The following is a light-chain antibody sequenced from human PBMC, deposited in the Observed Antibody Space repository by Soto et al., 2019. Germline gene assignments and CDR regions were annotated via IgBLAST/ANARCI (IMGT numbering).Light chain of an antibody. J-gene: IGKJ4*01. Sequence: DVVMTQSPLSLPVTLGQPASISCISSQSLVYSDGNTYLNWFHQRPGQPPRRLIYHVSNRDSGVPDKFSGSGSGTDFTLKISRVEAEDVGVYFCMQGTHLPLTFGGGTKVEIK. CDR2: HVS. V-gene: IGKV2-30*01. CDR3: MQGTHLPLT. CDR1: QSLVYSDGNTY.